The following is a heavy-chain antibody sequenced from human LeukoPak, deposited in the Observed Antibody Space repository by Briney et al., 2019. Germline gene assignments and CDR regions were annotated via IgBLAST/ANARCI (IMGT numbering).Heavy chain of an antibody. CDR1: GFTFSSYA. V-gene: IGHV3-30-3*01. Sequence: GGSLRLSCAASGFTFSSYAMHWVRQAPGKGLEWVAVISHDGSNKYYTDSVKGRFTISRGNSKDTVYLQMSSLRVDDTAVYYCAKAASSSWPSYYYGMDVWGQGTTVTVSS. J-gene: IGHJ6*02. CDR3: AKAASSSWPSYYYGMDV. CDR2: ISHDGSNK. D-gene: IGHD6-13*01.